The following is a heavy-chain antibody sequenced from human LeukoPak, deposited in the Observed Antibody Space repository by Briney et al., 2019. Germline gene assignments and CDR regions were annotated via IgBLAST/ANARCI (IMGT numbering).Heavy chain of an antibody. Sequence: TLSLTCTVSGGSISSGGYYWSWIRQHPGKGLEWIGYIYYSGSTYYNPSLKSRVTISVDTSKNQFSLKLSSVTAADTAVYYCARVSEMATIRYWGQGTLVTVSS. J-gene: IGHJ4*02. V-gene: IGHV4-31*03. CDR1: GGSISSGGYY. CDR3: ARVSEMATIRY. D-gene: IGHD5-24*01. CDR2: IYYSGST.